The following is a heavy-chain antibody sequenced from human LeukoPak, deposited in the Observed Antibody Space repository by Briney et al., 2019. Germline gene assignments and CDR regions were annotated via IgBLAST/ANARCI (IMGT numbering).Heavy chain of an antibody. CDR2: ISSSGSTI. CDR1: GFTFSSYE. Sequence: QPGGSLRLSCAASGFTFSSYEMNWVRQAPGKGLEWVSYISSSGSTIYYADSVKGRFTISRDNAENSLYLQMNSLRAEDTAVYYCARERRVLWFGELLYGDMDVWGKGTTVTISS. CDR3: ARERRVLWFGELLYGDMDV. V-gene: IGHV3-48*03. D-gene: IGHD3-10*01. J-gene: IGHJ6*03.